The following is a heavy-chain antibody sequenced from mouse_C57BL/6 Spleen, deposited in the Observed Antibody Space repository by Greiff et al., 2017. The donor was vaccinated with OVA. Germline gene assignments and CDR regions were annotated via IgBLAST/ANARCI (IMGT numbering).Heavy chain of an antibody. D-gene: IGHD1-1*01. CDR3: ARFRAVDYFDY. CDR1: GYTFTSYW. V-gene: IGHV1-69*01. J-gene: IGHJ2*01. Sequence: QVQLQQPGAELVMPGASVKLSCKASGYTFTSYWMHWVKQRPGQGLAWIGEIDPSDSYTNYNQKFKGKSTLTVDKSSSTAYMQLSSLTSEDSAVYYCARFRAVDYFDYWGQGTTLTVSS. CDR2: IDPSDSYT.